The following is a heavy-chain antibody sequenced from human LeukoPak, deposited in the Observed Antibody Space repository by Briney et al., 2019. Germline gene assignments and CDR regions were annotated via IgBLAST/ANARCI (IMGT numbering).Heavy chain of an antibody. Sequence: GGSLRLSCAASGFTFSSYSMNWVRQAPGKGLEWVSSISSSSSYIYYADSVKGRFTISRDNAKNSRYLQMNSLRAEDTAVYYCARDCSSTSCYNRIDYWGQGTLVTVSS. V-gene: IGHV3-21*01. J-gene: IGHJ4*02. CDR1: GFTFSSYS. CDR2: ISSSSSYI. D-gene: IGHD2-2*02. CDR3: ARDCSSTSCYNRIDY.